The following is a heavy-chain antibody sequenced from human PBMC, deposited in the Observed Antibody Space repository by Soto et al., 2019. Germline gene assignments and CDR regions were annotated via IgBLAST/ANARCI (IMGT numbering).Heavy chain of an antibody. J-gene: IGHJ6*02. Sequence: ASVKVSCKASGYTFTGYYMHWVRQAPGQGLEWMGWINPNSGGTNYAQEFQGWVTMTRDTSISTAYMELSRLRSDDTAVYYCARDLGGYSYGHYYYGMDVWGQGTTVTVSS. CDR2: INPNSGGT. D-gene: IGHD5-18*01. CDR3: ARDLGGYSYGHYYYGMDV. CDR1: GYTFTGYY. V-gene: IGHV1-2*04.